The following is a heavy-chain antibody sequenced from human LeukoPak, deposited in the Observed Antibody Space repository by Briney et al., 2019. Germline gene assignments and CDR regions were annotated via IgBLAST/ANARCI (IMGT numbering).Heavy chain of an antibody. CDR2: ISGSGGST. V-gene: IGHV3-23*01. CDR3: ARDGTYSGYYFDY. J-gene: IGHJ4*02. CDR1: GFTFRSYA. Sequence: GGSLRLSCAASGFTFRSYAMSWVRQAPGKGLEWVSSISGSGGSTYYADSVKGRFTISRDNSKNTLYLQMNSLRAEDTAVYYCARDGTYSGYYFDYWGQGTLVTVSS. D-gene: IGHD6-13*01.